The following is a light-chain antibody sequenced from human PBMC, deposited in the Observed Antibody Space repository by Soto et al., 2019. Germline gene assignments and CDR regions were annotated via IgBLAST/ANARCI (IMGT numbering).Light chain of an antibody. CDR2: AAS. J-gene: IGKJ1*01. CDR1: QSISSY. CDR3: QQSYSTLWT. V-gene: IGKV1-39*01. Sequence: DIQMTQSPSSLSASVGDRVTITCRASQSISSYLNWYQQKPGKAPKLLIYAASSLQSGLPSRFSGSGSGTDFTLTISSVQPEDFATYSCQQSYSTLWTFCQGTKVEIK.